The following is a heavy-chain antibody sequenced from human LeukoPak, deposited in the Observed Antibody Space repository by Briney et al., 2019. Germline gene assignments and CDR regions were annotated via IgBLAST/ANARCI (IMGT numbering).Heavy chain of an antibody. V-gene: IGHV3-48*02. CDR3: ARAYYDYVWGSHRGYYFDY. D-gene: IGHD3-16*02. CDR2: ISSSSSTI. Sequence: GGSLRLSCAASGFTFSSYSMNWVRQAPGKGLEWVSYISSSSSTIYYADSVKGRFTISRDNAKNSLYLQMNSLRDEDTAVYYCARAYYDYVWGSHRGYYFDYWGQGTLVTVSS. CDR1: GFTFSSYS. J-gene: IGHJ4*02.